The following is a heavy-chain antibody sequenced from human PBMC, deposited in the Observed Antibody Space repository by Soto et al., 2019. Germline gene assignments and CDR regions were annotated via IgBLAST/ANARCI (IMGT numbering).Heavy chain of an antibody. CDR2: VYNSGST. Sequence: XETLSLTCTVSGGSISSNYWTWIRQPPGKGLEWIGYVYNSGSTNYNPSLKSRVTISEDTSKSQFSLKVNSMTAADTAVYYCARYSREAVAGYTLDNWGQGILVTVSS. CDR1: GGSISSNY. D-gene: IGHD6-13*01. J-gene: IGHJ4*02. V-gene: IGHV4-59*01. CDR3: ARYSREAVAGYTLDN.